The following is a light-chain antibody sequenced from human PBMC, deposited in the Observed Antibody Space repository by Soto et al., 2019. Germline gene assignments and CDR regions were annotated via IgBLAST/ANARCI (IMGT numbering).Light chain of an antibody. CDR2: EVS. J-gene: IGLJ1*01. CDR1: GSDVGGYNY. CDR3: CSYVSSIYYV. V-gene: IGLV2-14*01. Sequence: QSALTQPASVSGSPGQSVTISCTGTGSDVGGYNYVSWYQQHPGKAPKLVIYEVSNRPSGVSHRFSGSKSGNTASLTISGLQAEDEAAYYCCSYVSSIYYVLGNGTKVT.